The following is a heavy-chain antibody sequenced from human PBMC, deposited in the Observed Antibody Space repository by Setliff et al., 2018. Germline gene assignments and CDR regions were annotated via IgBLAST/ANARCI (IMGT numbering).Heavy chain of an antibody. CDR2: INPNDGYT. J-gene: IGHJ6*03. CDR1: GHSLTSNH. CDR3: ARGRSTYFIDV. Sequence: GASVKVSCKASGHSLTSNHFHWGRQAPGKGLEWMGTINPNDGYTIYAPAFQGRVAMTTDTSTGTAYMELSGLTSADTAIYYCARGRSTYFIDVWGKGTTVTVSS. V-gene: IGHV1-46*01.